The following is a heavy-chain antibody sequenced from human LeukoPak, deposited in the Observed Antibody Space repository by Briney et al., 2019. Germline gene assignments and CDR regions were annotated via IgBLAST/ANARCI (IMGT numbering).Heavy chain of an antibody. CDR1: GGSISSSSYY. V-gene: IGHV4-39*01. CDR3: ARGLIHSDRIAAAGREFDY. J-gene: IGHJ4*02. Sequence: SETLSLTCTVSGGSISSSSYYWGWIRQPPGKGLEWIGSIYYSGSTYYNPSLKSRVTISVDTSKNQFSLKLSSVTAADTAVYYCARGLIHSDRIAAAGREFDYWGQGTLVTVSS. CDR2: IYYSGST. D-gene: IGHD6-13*01.